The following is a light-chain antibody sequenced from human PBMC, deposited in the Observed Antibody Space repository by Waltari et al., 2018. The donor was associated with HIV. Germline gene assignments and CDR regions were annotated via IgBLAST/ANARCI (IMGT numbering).Light chain of an antibody. J-gene: IGKJ4*01. CDR3: QQRSNWPLT. CDR2: DAS. CDR1: QSVSSY. V-gene: IGKV3-11*01. Sequence: EIVLTQSLATLPLSPGERATLSCRASQSVSSYLAWYQQKPGQAPRLLIYDASNRATGIPARFSGSGSGTDFTLTISSLEPEDFAVYFCQQRSNWPLTFGGGTKVEIK.